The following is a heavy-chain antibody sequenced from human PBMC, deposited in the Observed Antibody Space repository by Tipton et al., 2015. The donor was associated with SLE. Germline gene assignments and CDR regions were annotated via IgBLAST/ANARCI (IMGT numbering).Heavy chain of an antibody. CDR2: ISVSGGST. J-gene: IGHJ4*02. V-gene: IGHV3-23*01. CDR3: AKFGSGGHGDYFDY. CDR1: GFTFSTYA. Sequence: SLRLSCAASGFTFSTYAMSWVRQVSGKGLEWVSDISVSGGSTYYADSVKGRFTISRDNAKNTLYLQMNSLRAEDTAVYYCAKFGSGGHGDYFDYWGQGTLVTVSS. D-gene: IGHD3-3*01.